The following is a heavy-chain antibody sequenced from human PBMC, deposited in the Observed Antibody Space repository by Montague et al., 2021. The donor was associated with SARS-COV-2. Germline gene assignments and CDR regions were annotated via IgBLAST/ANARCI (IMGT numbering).Heavy chain of an antibody. D-gene: IGHD1-20*01. V-gene: IGHV4-39*01. Sequence: SETLSLTCTVSGGSISSSSYYWGWIRQPPGQGLEWIGSIYYSGSTYYNPSLKSRVTTYVDTSKNQFSLKLSSVTAADTAVYYCARRVTGTTVHYYYYGMDVWGQGTTVTVSS. CDR2: IYYSGST. CDR1: GGSISSSSYY. CDR3: ARRVTGTTVHYYYYGMDV. J-gene: IGHJ6*02.